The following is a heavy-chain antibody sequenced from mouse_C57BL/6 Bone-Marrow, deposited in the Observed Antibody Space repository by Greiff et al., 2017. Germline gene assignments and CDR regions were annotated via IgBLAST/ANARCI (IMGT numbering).Heavy chain of an antibody. CDR2: IDPSDSYT. D-gene: IGHD1-1*01. CDR1: GYTFTSYW. V-gene: IGHV1-69*01. J-gene: IGHJ1*03. CDR3: ARSYGSSYWYFDV. Sequence: VQLQQPGAELVMPGASVKLSCKASGYTFTSYWMHWVKQRPGQGLEWIGEIDPSDSYTNYNQKFKGKSTLTVDKSSSTAYMQLSSLTSEDSVVYYCARSYGSSYWYFDVWGTGTTVTVSS.